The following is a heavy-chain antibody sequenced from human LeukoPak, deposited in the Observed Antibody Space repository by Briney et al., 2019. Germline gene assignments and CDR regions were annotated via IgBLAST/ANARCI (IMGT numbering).Heavy chain of an antibody. J-gene: IGHJ4*02. CDR2: IYYSGST. CDR1: GGSISSSSYY. CDR3: AGIDYYDGSGIENY. Sequence: PSETLSLTCTVSGGSISSSSYYWGWIRQPPGKGLEWIGSIYYSGSTYYNPSLKSRVTISVDTSRNQFSLKLSSVTAADTAVYHCAGIDYYDGSGIENYWGQGTLVTVSS. V-gene: IGHV4-39*01. D-gene: IGHD3-22*01.